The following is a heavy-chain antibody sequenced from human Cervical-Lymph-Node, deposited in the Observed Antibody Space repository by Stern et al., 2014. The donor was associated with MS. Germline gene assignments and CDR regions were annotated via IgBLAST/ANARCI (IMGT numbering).Heavy chain of an antibody. V-gene: IGHV2-5*02. Sequence: QITLKESGPTLAKPTQTLTLTCTFSGFSLSTSGVGVGWIRQPPGKALEWLALIYWDDDKRYSPSLKSRLTIPKDTSKNQVVLTMTNMDPVDTATYYCAHGLEIRLWAAYWGQGTLVTVSS. D-gene: IGHD5-18*01. CDR3: AHGLEIRLWAAY. CDR1: GFSLSTSGVG. J-gene: IGHJ4*02. CDR2: IYWDDDK.